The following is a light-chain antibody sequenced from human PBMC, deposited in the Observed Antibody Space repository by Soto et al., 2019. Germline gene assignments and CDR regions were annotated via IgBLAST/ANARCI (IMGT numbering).Light chain of an antibody. V-gene: IGKV1-27*01. Sequence: DIQMTQSPSSLSASVGDRVTITCRASRGISNYLAWYQQRPGKVPTLLIYAASTLQSGVPSRFSGSGSGTDYTLTISSLQPEDVATYYCHSYNTAAFTFGPGTKVDIK. CDR3: HSYNTAAFT. J-gene: IGKJ3*01. CDR2: AAS. CDR1: RGISNY.